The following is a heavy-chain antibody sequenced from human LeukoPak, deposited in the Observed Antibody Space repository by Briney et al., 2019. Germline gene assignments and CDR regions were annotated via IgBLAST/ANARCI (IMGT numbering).Heavy chain of an antibody. CDR3: ASGCSSTSCYLDY. CDR1: GGTFSSYA. CDR2: IIPIFGTA. J-gene: IGHJ4*02. V-gene: IGHV1-69*05. Sequence: SVKVSCKASGGTFSSYAISWVRQAPGQWLEWMGGIIPIFGTANYAQKFQGRVTITTDESTSTAYMELSSLRSEDTAVYYCASGCSSTSCYLDYWGQGTLVTVSS. D-gene: IGHD2-2*01.